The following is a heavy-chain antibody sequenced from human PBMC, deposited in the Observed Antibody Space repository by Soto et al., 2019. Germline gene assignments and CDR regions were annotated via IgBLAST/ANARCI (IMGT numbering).Heavy chain of an antibody. Sequence: RWSLRLSCSASGFTFSSYGMHWFRQAPGKGLEWVAVISYDGSNKYYADSVKGRFTISRDNSKNTLYLQMNSLRAEDTAVYYCARTRGGITMIETENNWFDPWGQGTLVTVSS. V-gene: IGHV3-30*03. CDR3: ARTRGGITMIETENNWFDP. D-gene: IGHD3-22*01. CDR2: ISYDGSNK. J-gene: IGHJ5*02. CDR1: GFTFSSYG.